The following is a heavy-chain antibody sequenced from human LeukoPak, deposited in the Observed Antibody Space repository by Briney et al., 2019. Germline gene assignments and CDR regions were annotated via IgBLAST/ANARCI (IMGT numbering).Heavy chain of an antibody. D-gene: IGHD1-26*01. CDR3: ARDLVGATFDSSDEY. CDR1: GFTFSTYG. Sequence: GGSLRLSCAASGFTFSTYGMHWVRQAPGKGLEWVSVIWYDGSNKYYAGSVKGRFTISRDNSKNTLYLQMDSLRAEDTAVYYCARDLVGATFDSSDEYWGQGTLVTVSS. V-gene: IGHV3-33*01. CDR2: IWYDGSNK. J-gene: IGHJ4*02.